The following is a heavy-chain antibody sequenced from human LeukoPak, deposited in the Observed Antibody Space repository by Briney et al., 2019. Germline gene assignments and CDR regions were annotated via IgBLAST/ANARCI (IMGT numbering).Heavy chain of an antibody. V-gene: IGHV4-59*01. J-gene: IGHJ4*02. CDR2: IYYTGNT. Sequence: PSETLSVTCAVSGDSITTYYWTWIRQPPGQALEWIGYIYYTGNTKYNPSLESRVTMSIDTSKNEFSLKIYSVNAADTAVYFCASGSVVTALDQWGQGTLVTVSS. CDR3: ASGSVVTALDQ. D-gene: IGHD2-21*02. CDR1: GDSITTYY.